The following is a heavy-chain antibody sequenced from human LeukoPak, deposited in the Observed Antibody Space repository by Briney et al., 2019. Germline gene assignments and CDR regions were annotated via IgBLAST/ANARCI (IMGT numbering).Heavy chain of an antibody. CDR1: GFTFSNYW. D-gene: IGHD2-8*01. V-gene: IGHV3-7*01. CDR2: IHQHGNEK. J-gene: IGHJ4*02. Sequence: PGGSPRLSCAASGFTFSNYWMSWVRQAPGKGLEWVASIHQHGNEKYFVDSVRGRFTISRDNAKNSLYLQMSSLRAEDTAVYYCATLNGPLLEYWGQGTLVTVSS. CDR3: ATLNGPLLEY.